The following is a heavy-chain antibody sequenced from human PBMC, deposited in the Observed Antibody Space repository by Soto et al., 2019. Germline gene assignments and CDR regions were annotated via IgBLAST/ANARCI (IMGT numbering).Heavy chain of an antibody. J-gene: IGHJ4*02. CDR3: ARVPGGAVGETTSSLYRFDY. CDR2: ISPYNGNT. V-gene: IGHV1-18*01. CDR1: GYTFTSFG. Sequence: QVQLVQSGAEVKKPGASVKVSCKASGYTFTSFGITWVRQAPGQGLEWMGWISPYNGNTKYAQKIHGRVTVTTSTSTSVAYMELRSLRSDDTAVYYCARVPGGAVGETTSSLYRFDYWGQGTLVTVSS. D-gene: IGHD1-26*01.